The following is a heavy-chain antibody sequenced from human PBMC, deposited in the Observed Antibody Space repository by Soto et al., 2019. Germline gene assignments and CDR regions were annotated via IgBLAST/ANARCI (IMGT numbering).Heavy chain of an antibody. V-gene: IGHV3-23*01. CDR1: GFTFSSYA. CDR3: AKSPVGATDFDY. J-gene: IGHJ4*02. D-gene: IGHD1-26*01. CDR2: ISGSGGST. Sequence: GGSLRLSCAASGFTFSSYAMSWVRQAPGKGLEWVSAISGSGGSTYYADSVKGRFTISRDNSKNTLYLQMNSLRAEDTAVHYCAKSPVGATDFDYWGQGTLVTVSS.